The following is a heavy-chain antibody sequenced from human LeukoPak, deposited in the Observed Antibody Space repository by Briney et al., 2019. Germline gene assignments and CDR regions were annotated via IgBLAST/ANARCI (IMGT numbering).Heavy chain of an antibody. D-gene: IGHD2-2*02. CDR1: GGSFSGYY. CDR2: INHSGRT. J-gene: IGHJ4*02. Sequence: SETLSLTCAVYGGSFSGYYWSWIRQPPGKGLEWIGEINHSGRTNYNPSLKSRVTISVDTSKNQFSLKLSSATAAGTAVYYCARGRGFVVGRYCSSTSCYKGEFDYWGQGTLVTVSS. V-gene: IGHV4-34*01. CDR3: ARGRGFVVGRYCSSTSCYKGEFDY.